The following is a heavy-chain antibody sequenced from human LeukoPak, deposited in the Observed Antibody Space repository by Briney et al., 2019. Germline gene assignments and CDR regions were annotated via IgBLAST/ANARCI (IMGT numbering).Heavy chain of an antibody. D-gene: IGHD1-1*01. J-gene: IGHJ4*02. CDR1: GFTFSSYA. CDR2: ISGSGGST. Sequence: GGSLRLSCAASGFTFSSYAMSWVRQAPGKGLEWVSGISGSGGSTYYADSVKSRFTISRDNSKNTLYLQMNSLRAEDTAVYYCAKDLSYNYGATKDYWGQGTLVTVSS. V-gene: IGHV3-23*01. CDR3: AKDLSYNYGATKDY.